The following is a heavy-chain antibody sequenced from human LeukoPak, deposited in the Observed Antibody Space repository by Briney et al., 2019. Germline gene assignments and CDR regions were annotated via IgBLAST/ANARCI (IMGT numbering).Heavy chain of an antibody. CDR1: GXSFTSYW. CDR3: ARGNDVAGYYYGMDV. Sequence: GESLKISCKGSGXSFTSYWIGWVRQMPGKGMEWMGIIYPGDSDTRYSPSFQGQVTISADKSISTAYLQWGSLKASDTAMYYCARGNDVAGYYYGMDVWGQGTTVTVSS. V-gene: IGHV5-51*01. J-gene: IGHJ6*02. D-gene: IGHD1-1*01. CDR2: IYPGDSDT.